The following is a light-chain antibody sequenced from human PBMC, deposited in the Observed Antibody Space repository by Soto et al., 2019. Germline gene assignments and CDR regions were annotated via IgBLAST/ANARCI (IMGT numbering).Light chain of an antibody. J-gene: IGLJ3*02. CDR1: SSNIGAGYD. V-gene: IGLV1-40*01. CDR3: QSNDSSLSGRV. CDR2: GNS. Sequence: QSVLTQPPSVSGAPGQSVTISCTGSSSNIGAGYDVRWYQQLPGTAHTLLIYGNSNRPSGVPDRFSGSKSGTSASLAITGLQAEDEADYYCQSNDSSLSGRVFGGGTQRTVL.